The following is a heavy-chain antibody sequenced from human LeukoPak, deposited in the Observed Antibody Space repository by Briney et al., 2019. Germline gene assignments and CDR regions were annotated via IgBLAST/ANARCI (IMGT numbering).Heavy chain of an antibody. CDR1: GYTLTELS. D-gene: IGHD6-19*01. J-gene: IGHJ4*02. CDR3: ATFYSSGWYRGFDY. Sequence: ASVKVSCKVSGYTLTELSMHWVRQAPGKGLEWMGGFDPEDGETIYAQKFQGRVTMTENTSTDTAYMELSSLRSEDTAVYYCATFYSSGWYRGFDYWGQGTLVTVSS. V-gene: IGHV1-24*01. CDR2: FDPEDGET.